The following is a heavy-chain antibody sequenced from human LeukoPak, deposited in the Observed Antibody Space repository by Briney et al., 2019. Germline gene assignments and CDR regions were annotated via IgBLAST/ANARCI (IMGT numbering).Heavy chain of an antibody. CDR2: IYYSGST. V-gene: IGHV4-59*01. CDR3: ARSYDSSGYYKPDRNAFDI. CDR1: GDSMTTYY. J-gene: IGHJ3*02. Sequence: SETLSLTCTVSGDSMTTYYWNWIRQPPGKGLEWIGYIYYSGSTNYNPSLKSRVTISVDTSKNQFSLKLSSVTAADTAVYYCARSYDSSGYYKPDRNAFDIWGQGTMVTVSS. D-gene: IGHD3-22*01.